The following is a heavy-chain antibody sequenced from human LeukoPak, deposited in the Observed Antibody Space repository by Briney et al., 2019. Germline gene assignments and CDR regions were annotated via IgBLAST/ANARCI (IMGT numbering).Heavy chain of an antibody. CDR3: ATRPDGNDVPYFDY. J-gene: IGHJ4*02. Sequence: GGSLRLSCAASGLTVGFKCMSWVRQAPGKGLEWVSIIYSGGSSYYADSVKGRFTVSRETSKNTLYLQMNSLRAEDTAVYYCATRPDGNDVPYFDYWGQGTLVTVSS. CDR1: GLTVGFKC. V-gene: IGHV3-66*01. CDR2: IYSGGSS. D-gene: IGHD5-12*01.